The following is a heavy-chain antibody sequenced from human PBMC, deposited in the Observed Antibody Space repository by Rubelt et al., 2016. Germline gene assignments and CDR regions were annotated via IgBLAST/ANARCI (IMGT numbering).Heavy chain of an antibody. CDR2: ISSSGGTT. D-gene: IGHD3-3*01. CDR3: ARDRGRVLEGFWDRAFDV. Sequence: VQLVESGGGVVQPGTSLRLSCVVSGFTFSNYGMNWVRQAPGKAPEWVSVISSSGGTTYYADSVKGRFTISRDNSKNTLYPDMDRLRDDDTAGYYCARDRGRVLEGFWDRAFDVWGQGTMVTVSS. J-gene: IGHJ3*01. V-gene: IGHV3-48*02. CDR1: GFTFSNYG.